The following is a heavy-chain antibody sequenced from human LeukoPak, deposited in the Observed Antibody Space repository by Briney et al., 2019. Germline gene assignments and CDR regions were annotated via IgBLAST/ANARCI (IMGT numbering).Heavy chain of an antibody. CDR2: ISAYNGNT. V-gene: IGHV1-18*01. CDR1: GYTFTSYG. J-gene: IGHJ4*02. CDR3: ARGRIAARLLYDDY. Sequence: ASVKVSCKASGYTFTSYGISWVRQAPGQGLEWMGWISAYNGNTNYAQKFQGRVTMTRNTSISTAYMELSSLRSEDTAVYYCARGRIAARLLYDDYWGQGTLVTVSS. D-gene: IGHD6-6*01.